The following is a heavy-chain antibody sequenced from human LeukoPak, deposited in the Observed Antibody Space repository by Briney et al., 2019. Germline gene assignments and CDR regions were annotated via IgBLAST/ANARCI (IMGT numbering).Heavy chain of an antibody. Sequence: GGSLRLSCEASGFTFSSYSMNWVRQAPGKGLEWVSSISSSSSYIYYADSVKGRFTISRDNAKNSLYLQMNSLRAEDTAVYYCARGMGITMIDYWGQGTLVTVSS. J-gene: IGHJ4*02. CDR3: ARGMGITMIDY. V-gene: IGHV3-21*01. CDR1: GFTFSSYS. CDR2: ISSSSSYI. D-gene: IGHD3-22*01.